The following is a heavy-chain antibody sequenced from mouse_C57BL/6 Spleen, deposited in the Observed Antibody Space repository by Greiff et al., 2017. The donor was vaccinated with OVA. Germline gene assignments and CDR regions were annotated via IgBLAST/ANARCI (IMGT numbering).Heavy chain of an antibody. J-gene: IGHJ4*01. CDR2: INPNNGGT. CDR1: GYTFTDYN. Sequence: EVKLEESGPELVKPGASVKIPCKASGYTFTDYNMDWVKQSHGKSLEWIGDINPNNGGTIYNQKFKGKATLTVDKSSSTAYMELRSLTSEDTAVYYCARYAMDYWGQGTSVTVSS. CDR3: ARYAMDY. V-gene: IGHV1-18*01.